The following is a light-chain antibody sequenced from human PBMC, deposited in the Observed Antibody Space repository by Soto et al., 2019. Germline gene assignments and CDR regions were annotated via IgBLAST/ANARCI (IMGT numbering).Light chain of an antibody. Sequence: QSALTQPASVSGSPGQSITISCTGTSSDVGGYNYVSWYQQHPGKAPKLMVYEVSNRPSGVSHRFSGSKSGNTASLTISGLQAEDEGDYYCSSCTSSSTYVFGTGTKLTVL. CDR1: SSDVGGYNY. CDR2: EVS. V-gene: IGLV2-14*01. CDR3: SSCTSSSTYV. J-gene: IGLJ1*01.